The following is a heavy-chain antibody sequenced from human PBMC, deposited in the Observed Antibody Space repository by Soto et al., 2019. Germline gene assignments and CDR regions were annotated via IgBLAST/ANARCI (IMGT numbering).Heavy chain of an antibody. Sequence: EVQLLESGGGLVQRGGSLRLSCAASGFPFSSYVMAWVRQAPGKGLEGVSGSSGGGSNTFYAASVKGRFTISRDNSKNTLLLQMNSLGAEDTAVYYCAKDSNKYSSSLRGRYFDYWGQGIGVTVSS. CDR2: SSGGGSNT. CDR3: AKDSNKYSSSLRGRYFDY. D-gene: IGHD4-4*01. J-gene: IGHJ4*02. V-gene: IGHV3-23*01. CDR1: GFPFSSYV.